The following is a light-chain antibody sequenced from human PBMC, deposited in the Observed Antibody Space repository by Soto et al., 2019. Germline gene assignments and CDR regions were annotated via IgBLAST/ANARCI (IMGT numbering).Light chain of an antibody. CDR3: QSYDSSLSGVV. J-gene: IGLJ2*01. CDR2: GNS. V-gene: IGLV1-40*01. CDR1: SSNIGAGYD. Sequence: QSVLTQPPSVSGAPGQRVTISCTGSSSNIGAGYDVHWYQQLPGTAPKLLTYGNSNRPSGVPDRFSGSKSGTSASLAITGLQAEDEADYYCQSYDSSLSGVVFGGGTKVTLL.